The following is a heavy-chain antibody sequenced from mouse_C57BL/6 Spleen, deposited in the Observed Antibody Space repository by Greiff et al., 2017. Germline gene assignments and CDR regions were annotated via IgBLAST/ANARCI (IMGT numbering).Heavy chain of an antibody. CDR3: ASRGGYYDGYYVNY. CDR1: GYTFTSYW. Sequence: QVQLQQPGAELVKPGASVKLSCKASGYTFTSYWMQWVKQRPGQGLEWIGEIDPSDSYTNYNQKFKGKATLTVDTSSSTAYMQRSSLTSEDSAVYYCASRGGYYDGYYVNYWGQGTTLTVSS. V-gene: IGHV1-50*01. J-gene: IGHJ2*01. CDR2: IDPSDSYT. D-gene: IGHD2-3*01.